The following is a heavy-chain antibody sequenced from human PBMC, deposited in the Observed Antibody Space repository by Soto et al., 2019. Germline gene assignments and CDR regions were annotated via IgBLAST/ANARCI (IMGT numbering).Heavy chain of an antibody. Sequence: GGSLRLSCAASGFTFRNYSMNWVRQAPGKGLEWVSYISSSSSTIYYADSVKGRFTISRDNAKNSLYLQMNSLRAEDTAVYYCARPYYYDSSGYYVWGQGTLVTVSS. CDR3: ARPYYYDSSGYYV. D-gene: IGHD3-22*01. V-gene: IGHV3-48*01. CDR2: ISSSSSTI. J-gene: IGHJ4*02. CDR1: GFTFRNYS.